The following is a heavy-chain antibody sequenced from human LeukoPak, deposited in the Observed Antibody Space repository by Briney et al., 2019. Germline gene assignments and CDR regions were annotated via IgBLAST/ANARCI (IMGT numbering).Heavy chain of an antibody. CDR1: GFTFSSYA. CDR2: ISGSGGST. J-gene: IGHJ6*02. CDR3: AKASGSGSPPVYYYGMDV. Sequence: PGGSLRLSCAASGFTFSSYAMSWVRQAPGKGLEWVSAISGSGGSTYYADSVKGRFTISRDNPKNTLYLQMNSLRAEDTAVYYCAKASGSGSPPVYYYGMDVWGQGTTVTVSS. V-gene: IGHV3-23*01. D-gene: IGHD3-10*01.